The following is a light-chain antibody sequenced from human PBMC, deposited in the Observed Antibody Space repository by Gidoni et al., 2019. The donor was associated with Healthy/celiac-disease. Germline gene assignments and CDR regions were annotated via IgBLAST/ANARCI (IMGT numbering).Light chain of an antibody. CDR2: DAS. CDR3: QQYDFQVSA. J-gene: IGKJ3*01. V-gene: IGKV1-33*01. Sequence: DIQMTQSPSSLSASVGDRVTITCQASQDISNYLNWYQQKPGKAPKLLIYDASNLETGVPSRFSGSGSGTDFTFTISSLQPEDIATYYCQQYDFQVSAFXPXTKVDIK. CDR1: QDISNY.